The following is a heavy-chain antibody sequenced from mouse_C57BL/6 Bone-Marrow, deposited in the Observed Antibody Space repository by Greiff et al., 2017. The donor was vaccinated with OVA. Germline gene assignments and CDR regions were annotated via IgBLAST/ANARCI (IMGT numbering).Heavy chain of an antibody. CDR1: GFTFSSYT. CDR3: ARYGFPFDY. CDR2: ISGGGGNT. J-gene: IGHJ2*01. Sequence: DVMLVESGGGLVKPGGSLKLSCAASGFTFSSYTMSWVRQTPEKRLEWVATISGGGGNTYYPDSVKGRFTISRDNATNTLYLQMSSLRSEDTALYYCARYGFPFDYWGQGTTLTVSS. D-gene: IGHD2-2*01. V-gene: IGHV5-9*01.